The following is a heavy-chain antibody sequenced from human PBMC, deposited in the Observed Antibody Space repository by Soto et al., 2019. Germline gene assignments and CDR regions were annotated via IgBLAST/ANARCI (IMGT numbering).Heavy chain of an antibody. CDR2: ISSSSSYI. CDR1: GFTFSSYS. V-gene: IGHV3-21*01. D-gene: IGHD5-12*01. Sequence: EVQLVESGGGLVKPGGSLRLSCAASGFTFSSYSMNWVRQAPGKGLEWVSSISSSSSYIYYADSVKGRFTISRDNAKNSLYLQMNSLRAEDTAVYYCAREDFSGYEAFDIWGQGTMVTVSS. J-gene: IGHJ3*02. CDR3: AREDFSGYEAFDI.